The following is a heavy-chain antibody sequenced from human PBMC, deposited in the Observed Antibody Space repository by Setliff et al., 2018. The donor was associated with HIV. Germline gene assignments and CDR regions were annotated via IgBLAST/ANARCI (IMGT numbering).Heavy chain of an antibody. V-gene: IGHV4-34*12. CDR1: GGSFSGYY. J-gene: IGHJ4*02. CDR2: IIHSGGT. CDR3: ARLRQWLAFFDS. D-gene: IGHD6-19*01. Sequence: PSETLSLTCAVYGGSFSGYYWSWIRQPPGKGLEWIGEIIHSGGTNYNRSLKSRVTISVDTSKNQFSLNLSSVTAADTAVYYCARLRQWLAFFDSWGQGTLVTVSS.